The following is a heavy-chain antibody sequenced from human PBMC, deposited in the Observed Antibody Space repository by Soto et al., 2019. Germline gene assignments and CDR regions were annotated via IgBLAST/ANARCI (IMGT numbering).Heavy chain of an antibody. Sequence: GGSLRLSCAASGFTFSSYSMNWVRQAPGKGLEWVSYISSSSTIYYADSVKGRFTISRDNAKNSLYLQMNSLRDEDTAVYYCASFEDMVVVINRAFDIWGQGTMVTVSS. CDR2: ISSSSTI. D-gene: IGHD3-22*01. CDR1: GFTFSSYS. J-gene: IGHJ3*02. V-gene: IGHV3-48*02. CDR3: ASFEDMVVVINRAFDI.